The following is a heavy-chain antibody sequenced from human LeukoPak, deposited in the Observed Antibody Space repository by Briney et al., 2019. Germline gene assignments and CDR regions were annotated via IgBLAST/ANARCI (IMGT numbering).Heavy chain of an antibody. CDR2: ISAYNGNT. CDR1: GYTFTSYG. D-gene: IGHD4-17*01. CDR3: ARDHYGDALTNWFDP. Sequence: ASVKVSCTASGYTFTSYGIIWVRQAPGQGLEWMGWISAYNGNTNYAQKLQGRVTMTTDTSTSTAYMELRSLRSDDTAVYYCARDHYGDALTNWFDPWGQGTLVTVSS. J-gene: IGHJ5*02. V-gene: IGHV1-18*01.